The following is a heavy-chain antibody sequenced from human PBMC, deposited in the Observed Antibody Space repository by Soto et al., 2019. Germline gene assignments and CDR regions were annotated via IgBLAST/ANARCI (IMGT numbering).Heavy chain of an antibody. J-gene: IGHJ4*02. CDR2: IYWDDDQ. CDR3: VRREVKGGARPFDW. V-gene: IGHV2-5*02. D-gene: IGHD1-26*01. CDR1: GFSLSGDRMG. Sequence: QITLEESGPTLVKPTQTLALTCTFSGFSLSGDRMGVGWVRQTPGKALEWLALIYWDDDQRYNPSLKTRLTLTQDSSKNQVVLLMTNVNPDDTGTYFCVRREVKGGARPFDWWGQGTHVTVTS.